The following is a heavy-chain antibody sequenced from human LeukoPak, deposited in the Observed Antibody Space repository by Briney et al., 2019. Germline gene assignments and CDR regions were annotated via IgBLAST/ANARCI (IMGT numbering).Heavy chain of an antibody. D-gene: IGHD6-13*01. CDR2: IKQDGSEK. CDR1: GFTFNSFW. CDR3: ARERSAAGLYNWFDP. V-gene: IGHV3-7*01. Sequence: GGSLRLSCAASGFTFNSFWMSWVRQAPGKGLEWVANIKQDGSEKYFVDSVKGRFTISRDNAKNSLYLQMNSLRAEDTAVYYCARERSAAGLYNWFDPWGQGTLVTVSS. J-gene: IGHJ5*02.